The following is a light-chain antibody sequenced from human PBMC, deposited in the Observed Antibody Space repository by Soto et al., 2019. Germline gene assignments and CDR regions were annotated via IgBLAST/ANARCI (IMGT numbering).Light chain of an antibody. J-gene: IGKJ1*01. V-gene: IGKV1-5*03. CDR2: KTS. CDR1: QYISSW. CDR3: QQYDNDSWT. Sequence: DIQMTQSPSTLSASVGDRVIITCRASQYISSWLAWYQQKPGKAPNLLIYKTSTLKSGVPSRFSGSGSGTEFTLTISRVQPDDFATYYCQQYDNDSWTFVQGTKVEIK.